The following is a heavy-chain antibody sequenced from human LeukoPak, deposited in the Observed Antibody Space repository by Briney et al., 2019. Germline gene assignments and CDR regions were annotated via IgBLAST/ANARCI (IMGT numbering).Heavy chain of an antibody. CDR2: ISTSGGST. J-gene: IGHJ4*02. CDR3: ANGGMYYYEFRD. CDR1: GFTFSNYV. V-gene: IGHV3-23*01. Sequence: PGGSLRLSCAASGFTFSNYVMSWVRQAPGKGLEWVSAISTSGGSTYYADSVKGRFTISRDNSKNTLNLQMNSLRAEDTAVYYCANGGMYYYEFRDWGQGTLVTVSS. D-gene: IGHD3-22*01.